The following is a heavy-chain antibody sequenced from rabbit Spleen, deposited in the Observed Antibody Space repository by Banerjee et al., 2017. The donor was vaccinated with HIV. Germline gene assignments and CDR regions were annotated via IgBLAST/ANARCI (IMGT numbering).Heavy chain of an antibody. CDR1: GFDFSNYG. D-gene: IGHD8-1*01. V-gene: IGHV1S45*01. CDR3: ARDSGSSFSSYGMDL. J-gene: IGHJ6*01. Sequence: QEQLVESGGGLVQPGGSLKLSCKASGFDFSNYGMSWVRQTPGKGLEWIACINTSSGNTVYASWAKGRFTISKTSSTTVTLQMTSLTAADTATYFCARDSGSSFSSYGMDLWGPGTLVTVS. CDR2: INTSSGNT.